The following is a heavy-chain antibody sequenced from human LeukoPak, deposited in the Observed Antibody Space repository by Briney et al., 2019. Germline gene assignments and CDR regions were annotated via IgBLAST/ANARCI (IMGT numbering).Heavy chain of an antibody. J-gene: IGHJ4*02. V-gene: IGHV3-66*01. D-gene: IGHD5-18*01. Sequence: GGSLRLSCAASGFTVSNNYMSWVRQAPGKGLEWVSVIHSGGNTYYADSVKGRFTISRDNSKNTLYLDMNSLRAEDTAVYYCARGIGALVGRLDYWGQGTLVTVSS. CDR1: GFTVSNNY. CDR2: IHSGGNT. CDR3: ARGIGALVGRLDY.